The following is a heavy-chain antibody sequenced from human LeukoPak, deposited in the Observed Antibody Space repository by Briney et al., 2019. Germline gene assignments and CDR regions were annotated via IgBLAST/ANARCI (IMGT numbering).Heavy chain of an antibody. Sequence: GGSLRLSCAASGFSVISYGMHWVRQAPGKGLEWVGVISDDGRSKDYADSVKGRFTISRDNSKDTLYLQMNSLRDEDTAVYYCAKRHSDYGDYVSYFDYWGQGTLVTVSS. CDR3: AKRHSDYGDYVSYFDY. CDR2: ISDDGRSK. CDR1: GFSVISYG. D-gene: IGHD4-17*01. J-gene: IGHJ4*02. V-gene: IGHV3-30*18.